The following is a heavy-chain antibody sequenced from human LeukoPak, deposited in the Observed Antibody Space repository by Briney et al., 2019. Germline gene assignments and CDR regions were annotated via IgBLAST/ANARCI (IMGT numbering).Heavy chain of an antibody. CDR1: GGSLSGYY. J-gene: IGHJ4*02. CDR3: AREVGYSYGYSAVKYFDY. V-gene: IGHV4-59*01. CDR2: IYYTGST. D-gene: IGHD5-18*01. Sequence: SSETLSLTCTVSGGSLSGYYWSWIRQPPGKGLEWIGYIYYTGSTNYNPSLKRRLTLSVDTSKNQFSLDLTSVTTADTAVSYCAREVGYSYGYSAVKYFDYWGQGALVTVSS.